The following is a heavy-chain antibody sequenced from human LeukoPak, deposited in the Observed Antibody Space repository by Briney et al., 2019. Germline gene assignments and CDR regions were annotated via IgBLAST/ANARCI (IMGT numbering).Heavy chain of an antibody. V-gene: IGHV1-2*02. Sequence: ASVKVSCKASGYTFTGYYMHWVRQAPGQVLEWMGWINPNSGGTNYAQKFQGRVTMTRDTSISTAYMELSRLRSDDTAVYYCARDLDSRGYFKPLDYWGQGTLVTVSS. CDR2: INPNSGGT. D-gene: IGHD3-22*01. CDR3: ARDLDSRGYFKPLDY. J-gene: IGHJ4*02. CDR1: GYTFTGYY.